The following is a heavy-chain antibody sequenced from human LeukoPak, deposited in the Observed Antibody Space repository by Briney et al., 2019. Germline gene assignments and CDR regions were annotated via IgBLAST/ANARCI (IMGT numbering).Heavy chain of an antibody. V-gene: IGHV3-7*01. J-gene: IGHJ4*02. CDR3: ARENWSLEN. CDR2: INQDGVAE. CDR1: GFTFTAYY. D-gene: IGHD1-1*01. Sequence: GGSLRLSCAASGFTFTAYYMTWVRQAPGKGLEWVANINQDGVAEYYVDSVNGGFTISRENATNSLFLQTNSLRAEDTAVYYCARENWSLENWGQGTLVTVSS.